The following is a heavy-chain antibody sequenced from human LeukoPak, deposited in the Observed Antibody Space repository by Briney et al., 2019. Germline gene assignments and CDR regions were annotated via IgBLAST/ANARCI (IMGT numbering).Heavy chain of an antibody. J-gene: IGHJ6*03. D-gene: IGHD3-3*01. V-gene: IGHV4-59*01. CDR1: GGSISSYY. CDR3: ARVNYDFWSGSYYYYYYMDV. CDR2: IYYSGST. Sequence: SETLSLTCTVSGGSISSYYWSWIRQPPGKGLEWIGYIYYSGSTNYNPSLKSRVTISVDTSKNQFSLRLSSVTAADTAVYYCARVNYDFWSGSYYYYYYMDVWGKETTVTVSS.